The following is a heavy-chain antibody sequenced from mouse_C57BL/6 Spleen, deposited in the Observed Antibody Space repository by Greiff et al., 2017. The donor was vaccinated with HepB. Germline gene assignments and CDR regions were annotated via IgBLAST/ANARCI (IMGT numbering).Heavy chain of an antibody. CDR1: GFSLTSYG. Sequence: QVQLQQSGPGLVQPSQRLSITCTVSGFSLTSYGVHWVRQSPGKGLEWLGVIWRGGSTDYNAAFMSRLSITKDNSKSQVFFKMNSLQADDTAIYYCAKEGITTVVADYAMDYWGQGTSVTVSS. CDR3: AKEGITTVVADYAMDY. D-gene: IGHD1-1*01. V-gene: IGHV2-5*01. CDR2: IWRGGST. J-gene: IGHJ4*01.